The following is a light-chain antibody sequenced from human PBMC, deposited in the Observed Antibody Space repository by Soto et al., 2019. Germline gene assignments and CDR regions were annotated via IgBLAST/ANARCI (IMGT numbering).Light chain of an antibody. Sequence: IVMTQSPATLSVYPGERATLSCRASQSVSSNLAWYQQKPGQAPRLLIYGASTRATGIPARFSGSGSGTDFTLTISSLQSEDFAVYYCQHYNNWPPWTFGQATKGEIK. CDR2: GAS. CDR1: QSVSSN. CDR3: QHYNNWPPWT. J-gene: IGKJ1*01. V-gene: IGKV3-15*01.